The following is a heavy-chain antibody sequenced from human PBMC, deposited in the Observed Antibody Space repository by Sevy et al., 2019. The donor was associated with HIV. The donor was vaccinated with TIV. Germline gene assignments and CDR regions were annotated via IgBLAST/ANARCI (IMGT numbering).Heavy chain of an antibody. CDR3: TCRYGRLDV. CDR1: GFTFSDPA. J-gene: IGHJ4*02. Sequence: GGSLRLSCAASGFTFSDPAMFWVRQASGRGLEWVGRIRTKPNNYATALAASLKDRFTISRDDSKNSTYLQMNSLKAEGTAISVFTCRYGRLDVWGQGALVTVSS. D-gene: IGHD4-17*01. CDR2: IRTKPNNYAT. V-gene: IGHV3-73*01.